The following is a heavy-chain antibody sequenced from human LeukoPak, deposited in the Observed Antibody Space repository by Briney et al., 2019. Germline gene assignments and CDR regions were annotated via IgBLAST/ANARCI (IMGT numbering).Heavy chain of an antibody. Sequence: GGSLRLSCAASGVTFTTYSMHWVRQAPGRGLEWVSVTSYDGSIKVYAESVKGRFTISRDNSENTLYLQMNSLKFEDTAMYYCAIERHSSGKAGTFNFWDRGTMVTISS. CDR2: TSYDGSIK. CDR1: GVTFTTYS. J-gene: IGHJ3*01. CDR3: AIERHSSGKAGTFNF. V-gene: IGHV3-30-3*01. D-gene: IGHD6-25*01.